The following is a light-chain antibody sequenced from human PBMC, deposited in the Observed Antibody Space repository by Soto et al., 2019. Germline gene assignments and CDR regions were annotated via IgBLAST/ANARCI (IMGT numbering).Light chain of an antibody. V-gene: IGLV2-11*01. CDR1: SSDVGGYNF. Sequence: QSVLTQPRSVSGSPGQSVTISCTGTSSDVGGYNFVSWYQQHPGKAPKFMIYDVTKRPSGVPDRFSGSKSGNTASLTVSGXQXXXXXXYYCCSYVGSYTSYVFGTGTKLTVL. J-gene: IGLJ1*01. CDR3: CSYVGSYTSYV. CDR2: DVT.